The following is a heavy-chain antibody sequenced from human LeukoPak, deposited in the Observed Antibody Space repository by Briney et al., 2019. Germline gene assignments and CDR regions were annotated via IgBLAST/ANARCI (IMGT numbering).Heavy chain of an antibody. D-gene: IGHD5-18*01. CDR3: ARQYGYSYGPYYYDYYMDV. J-gene: IGHJ6*03. Sequence: PSETLSLTCTVSGGSFSSYYWSWIRQPPGKGLEWLGYIYYSGSTNYNPSLKSRVTKSVDTSKNQFSLKLSSVTAADTAVYYCARQYGYSYGPYYYDYYMDVWGKGTTVTISS. CDR2: IYYSGST. CDR1: GGSFSSYY. V-gene: IGHV4-59*08.